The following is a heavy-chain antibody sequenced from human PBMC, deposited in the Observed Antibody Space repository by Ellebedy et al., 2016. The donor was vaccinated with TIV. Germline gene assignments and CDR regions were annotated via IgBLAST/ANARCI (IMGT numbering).Heavy chain of an antibody. V-gene: IGHV3-23*01. J-gene: IGHJ6*03. CDR2: ISGSGGRT. Sequence: GGSLRLSXAASGFTFSSYAMSWVRQAPGRRLEWVSAISGSGGRTHYVDSVRGRFTISRDNSKNTLYLQMTSLRAEDTAVYYCAKAPTAIFAHFYYYYYYMDVWGKGTTVTASS. CDR1: GFTFSSYA. CDR3: AKAPTAIFAHFYYYYYYMDV. D-gene: IGHD2-21*02.